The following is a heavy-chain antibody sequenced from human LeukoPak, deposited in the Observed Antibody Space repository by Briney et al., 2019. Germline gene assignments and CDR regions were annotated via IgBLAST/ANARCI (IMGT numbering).Heavy chain of an antibody. D-gene: IGHD3-3*01. Sequence: EASVKVSCQASGYTFTTFALIWVRQAAGQGLEWMGWINTNTGNPAYAQAFTGRFVLSLDTSVSTSYLQISSLKTEDTAVYYCARVRRFLNGGVAGIDYWGQGSLVTVSS. CDR1: GYTFTTFA. CDR2: INTNTGNP. CDR3: ARVRRFLNGGVAGIDY. J-gene: IGHJ4*02. V-gene: IGHV7-4-1*02.